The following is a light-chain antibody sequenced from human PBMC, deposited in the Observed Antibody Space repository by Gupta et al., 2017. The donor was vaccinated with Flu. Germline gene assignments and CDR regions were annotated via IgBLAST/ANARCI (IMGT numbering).Light chain of an antibody. CDR3: QKEGSPPWT. CDR1: QTISGTY. CDR2: GAS. J-gene: IGKJ1*01. V-gene: IGKV3-20*01. Sequence: GTLSLSPGERATLSCRASQTISGTYLVWYQQKPGQAPRLLIYGASTRATGLPDRVSGSGSGTDFTLTISRLEPEDFAVYYCQKEGSPPWTFGQGTKVEIK.